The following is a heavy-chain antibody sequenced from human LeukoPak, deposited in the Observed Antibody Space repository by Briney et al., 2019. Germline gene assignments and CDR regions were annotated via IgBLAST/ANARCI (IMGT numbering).Heavy chain of an antibody. Sequence: GGSLRLSCAASGFTFSSYWMHWVRQAPGKGLVWVSHINSDGRSTNYADSAKGRFTISRDNAKNTLYLQMNSLRAEDTAVYYRASLTFGVDNWFDPWGQGTLVTVSS. CDR2: INSDGRST. CDR1: GFTFSSYW. V-gene: IGHV3-74*01. D-gene: IGHD2-8*01. J-gene: IGHJ5*02. CDR3: ASLTFGVDNWFDP.